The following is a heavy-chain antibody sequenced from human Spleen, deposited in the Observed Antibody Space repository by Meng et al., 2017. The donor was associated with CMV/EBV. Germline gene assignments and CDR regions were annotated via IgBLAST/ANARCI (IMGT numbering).Heavy chain of an antibody. Sequence: GGSLRLSCAASGFTFSSYAMSWVRQAPGKGLEWVSAISGSGGSTYYADSVKGRFTISRDNSKNTLYLQMNSLRAEDTAVYYCARGGGDYYDFWSGYYPNGMDVWGQGTTVTVSS. CDR1: GFTFSSYA. D-gene: IGHD3-3*01. CDR2: ISGSGGST. J-gene: IGHJ6*02. CDR3: ARGGGDYYDFWSGYYPNGMDV. V-gene: IGHV3-23*01.